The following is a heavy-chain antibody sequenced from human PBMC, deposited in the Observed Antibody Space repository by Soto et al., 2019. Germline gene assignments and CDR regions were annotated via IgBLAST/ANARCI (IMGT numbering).Heavy chain of an antibody. CDR2: IYYSGST. V-gene: IGHV4-30-4*01. Sequence: SETLSLTCTVSGGSISSGDYYWSWIRQPPGKGLEWIGYIYYSGSTYYNPSLKSRVTISVDTSKNQFSLKLSSVTAADTAVYYCASKSYDILTGYRNPFDYWGQGTLVTSPQ. J-gene: IGHJ4*02. CDR3: ASKSYDILTGYRNPFDY. CDR1: GGSISSGDYY. D-gene: IGHD3-9*01.